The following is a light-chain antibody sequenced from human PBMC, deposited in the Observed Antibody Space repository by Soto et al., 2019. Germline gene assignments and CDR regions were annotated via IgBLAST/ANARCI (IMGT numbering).Light chain of an antibody. CDR1: QSISSY. J-gene: IGKJ4*01. Sequence: DIQMTQSPSSLSASVGDRVTITCRAGQSISSYLNWYQQKPWKAPKLLIYAASSLQSGVPSRYSGSGSGTDFTLTLSSLQPEDFATYYCHQSYTTPPLTFGEATQVEIK. CDR3: HQSYTTPPLT. V-gene: IGKV1-39*01. CDR2: AAS.